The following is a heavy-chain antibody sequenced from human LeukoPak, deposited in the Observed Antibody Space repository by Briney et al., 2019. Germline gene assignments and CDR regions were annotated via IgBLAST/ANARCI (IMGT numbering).Heavy chain of an antibody. Sequence: SETLSLACTVSGGSISIARYYLGWIRQPPGKGLEWIGSIYYSGSTYYNPSLKSRVTISVDTPKNQFSLKLSSVTAADTAVYYCASRENSGSEPSPEPVDYWGQGTLVTVSS. CDR3: ASRENSGSEPSPEPVDY. CDR1: GGSISIARYY. D-gene: IGHD1-26*01. V-gene: IGHV4-39*01. CDR2: IYYSGST. J-gene: IGHJ4*02.